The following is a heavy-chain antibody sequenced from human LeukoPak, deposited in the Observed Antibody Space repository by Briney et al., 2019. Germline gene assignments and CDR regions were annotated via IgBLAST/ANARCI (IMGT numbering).Heavy chain of an antibody. D-gene: IGHD1-14*01. CDR1: GFTFSSYA. J-gene: IGHJ4*02. CDR3: AGGNGWLITN. V-gene: IGHV3-30-3*01. CDR2: ISYDGSNK. Sequence: GRSLRLSCAASGFTFSSYAMHWVRQAPGKGLEWVAVISYDGSNKYYADSVKGRFTISRDNAKNSLDLQMSSLRAEDTAVYYCAGGNGWLITNWGQGTTVIVSS.